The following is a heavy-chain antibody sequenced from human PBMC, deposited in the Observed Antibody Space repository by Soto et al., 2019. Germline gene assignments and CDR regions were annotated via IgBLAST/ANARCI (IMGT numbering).Heavy chain of an antibody. D-gene: IGHD7-27*01. CDR3: ARDCVLSGDRRGGFNGAGDGYFDY. Sequence: SQTLSLTCAISGDSVSSNSAAWNWIRQSPSRGLEWLGRTYYRSKWYNDYAVSVKSRITINPDTSKNQFSLQLNSVTPEDTAGYYWARDCVLSGDRRGGFNGAGDGYFDYWGQGTLVTVSS. CDR2: TYYRSKWYN. V-gene: IGHV6-1*01. CDR1: GDSVSSNSAA. J-gene: IGHJ4*02.